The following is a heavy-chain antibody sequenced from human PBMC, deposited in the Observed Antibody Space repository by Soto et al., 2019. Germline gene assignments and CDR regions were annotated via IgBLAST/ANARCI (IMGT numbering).Heavy chain of an antibody. D-gene: IGHD3-3*02. CDR1: GFTFSSSF. CDR2: INQDGGGT. CDR3: ARYFRGIGRYFFDY. J-gene: IGHJ4*02. Sequence: ESGGALVQPGGSLRLSCVASGFTFSSSFMGWVRQAPGKGLEWVANINQDGGGTYYVDSVQGRFTISRDNAKDSLFLQMDSLRVEDTAVYYCARYFRGIGRYFFDYWGQGTPVTVSS. V-gene: IGHV3-7*03.